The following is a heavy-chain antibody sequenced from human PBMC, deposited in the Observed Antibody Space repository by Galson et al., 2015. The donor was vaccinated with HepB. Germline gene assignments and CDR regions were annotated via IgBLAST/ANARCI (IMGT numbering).Heavy chain of an antibody. CDR2: ISSSSSYI. V-gene: IGHV3-21*01. D-gene: IGHD3-22*01. J-gene: IGHJ4*02. Sequence: FLRLSCAASGFTFSSYSMNWVRQAPGKGLEWVSSISSSSSYIYYADSVKGRFTISRDNAKNSLYLQMNSLRAEDTAVYYCARDLSQGPYYYDSSGYYYEDSSEFDYWGQGTLVTVSS. CDR1: GFTFSSYS. CDR3: ARDLSQGPYYYDSSGYYYEDSSEFDY.